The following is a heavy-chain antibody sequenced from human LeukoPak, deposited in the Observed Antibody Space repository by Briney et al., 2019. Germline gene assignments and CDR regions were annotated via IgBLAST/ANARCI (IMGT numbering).Heavy chain of an antibody. CDR2: ISSDGSST. Sequence: GGSLRLSCAASGFTFSDYYMSWIRQAPGKGLVWVSRISSDGSSTNYADSVKGRFTVSRDNAKNTLYLQMNSLRAEDTAMYYCARFGGDWGYWGQGTLVTVSS. V-gene: IGHV3-74*01. D-gene: IGHD3-16*01. CDR1: GFTFSDYY. CDR3: ARFGGDWGY. J-gene: IGHJ4*02.